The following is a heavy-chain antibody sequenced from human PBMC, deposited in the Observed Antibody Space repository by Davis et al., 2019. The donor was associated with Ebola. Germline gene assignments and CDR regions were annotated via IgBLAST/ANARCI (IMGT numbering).Heavy chain of an antibody. J-gene: IGHJ3*02. CDR1: GFTFSSYW. V-gene: IGHV3-74*01. CDR2: INSDGSST. CDR3: ARTYYDSSGYSNAFDI. Sequence: PGGSLRLSCAASGFTFSSYWMHWVRQAPGKGLVWVSRINSDGSSTSYADSVKGRFTISRDNAKNTLYLQMNSLRAEDTAVYYCARTYYDSSGYSNAFDIWGQGTMVTVSS. D-gene: IGHD3-22*01.